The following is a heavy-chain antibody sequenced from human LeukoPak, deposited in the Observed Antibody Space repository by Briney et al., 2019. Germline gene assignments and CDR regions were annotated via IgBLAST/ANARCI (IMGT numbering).Heavy chain of an antibody. CDR1: GFTFSSYS. CDR3: AKDTGGSWGHNWFDP. CDR2: ISSSSSTI. D-gene: IGHD2-15*01. Sequence: GGSLRLSCAASGFTFSSYSMNWVRQAPGKGLEWVSYISSSSSTIYYADSVKGRFTISRDNAKNSLYLQMNSLRAEDTAVYYCAKDTGGSWGHNWFDPWGQGTLVTVSS. J-gene: IGHJ5*02. V-gene: IGHV3-48*01.